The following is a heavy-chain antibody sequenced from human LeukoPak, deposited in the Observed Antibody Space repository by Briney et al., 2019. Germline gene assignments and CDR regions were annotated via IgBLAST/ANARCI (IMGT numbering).Heavy chain of an antibody. V-gene: IGHV3-53*01. J-gene: IGHJ4*02. CDR3: ARDLAYSSSWVLSYFDY. CDR1: GFTVSSNY. Sequence: PGGSLRLSCAASGFTVSSNYMSWVRQAPGKGLEWVSVIYSGGSTYYADSVKGRFTISRDNSKNTLYLQMNSLRAEDTAVYYCARDLAYSSSWVLSYFDYWGQGTLVTVSS. CDR2: IYSGGST. D-gene: IGHD6-13*01.